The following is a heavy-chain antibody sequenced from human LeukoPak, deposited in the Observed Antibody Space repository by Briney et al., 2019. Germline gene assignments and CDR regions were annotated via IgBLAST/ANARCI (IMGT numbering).Heavy chain of an antibody. Sequence: ASVKVSCKASGYTFTGYYMHWVRQAPGQGLEWMGVINPSGGSTSYAQKFQGRVTMTRDTSTSTVYMELSSLRSEDPAVYYCARAAATMIVGGYWFDPWGLGTLVTVSS. CDR1: GYTFTGYY. CDR2: INPSGGST. D-gene: IGHD3-22*01. J-gene: IGHJ5*02. CDR3: ARAAATMIVGGYWFDP. V-gene: IGHV1-46*01.